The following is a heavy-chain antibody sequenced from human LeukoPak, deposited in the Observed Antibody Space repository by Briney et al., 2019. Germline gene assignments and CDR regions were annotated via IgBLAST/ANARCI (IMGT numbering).Heavy chain of an antibody. CDR3: ARCHYGVLDY. J-gene: IGHJ4*02. Sequence: SETLSLTCTVSGGSISSYYWSWIRQPPGKGLEWIGYIYYSGSTNYNPSLKSRVTISVDTSKNQFSLKLSSVTAADTAVYYCARCHYGVLDYWGQGTLVTVSS. V-gene: IGHV4-59*08. CDR2: IYYSGST. CDR1: GGSISSYY. D-gene: IGHD4-17*01.